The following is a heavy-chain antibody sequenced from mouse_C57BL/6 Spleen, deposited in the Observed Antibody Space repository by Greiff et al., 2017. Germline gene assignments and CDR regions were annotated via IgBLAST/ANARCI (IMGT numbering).Heavy chain of an antibody. V-gene: IGHV5-9-1*02. CDR1: GFTFSSYA. D-gene: IGHD1-1*01. Sequence: EVMLVESGEGLVKPGGSLKLSCAASGFTFSSYAMSWVRQTPEKRLEWVAYISSGGDYIYYADTVKGRFTISRDNARNTLYLQMSSLKSEDTAMYYCTRANYYGSGAMDYWGQGTSVTVSS. CDR3: TRANYYGSGAMDY. J-gene: IGHJ4*01. CDR2: ISSGGDYI.